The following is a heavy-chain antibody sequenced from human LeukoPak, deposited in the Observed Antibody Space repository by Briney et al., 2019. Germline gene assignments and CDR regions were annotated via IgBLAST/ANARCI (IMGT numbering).Heavy chain of an antibody. Sequence: GGSLRLSCAASGFTFSNAWMSWVRQAPGKGLEWVGRIKSKTDGGTTDYAAPVKGRFTISRDDSKNTPYLQMNSLKTEDTAVYYCTTPSQYYYDSSGYYYPFDYWGQGTLVTVSS. D-gene: IGHD3-22*01. CDR2: IKSKTDGGTT. CDR1: GFTFSNAW. CDR3: TTPSQYYYDSSGYYYPFDY. V-gene: IGHV3-15*01. J-gene: IGHJ4*02.